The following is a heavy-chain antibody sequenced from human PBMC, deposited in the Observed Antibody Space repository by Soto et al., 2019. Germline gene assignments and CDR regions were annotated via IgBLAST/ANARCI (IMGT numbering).Heavy chain of an antibody. Sequence: QPGGSLRLSCAASGFTFSSYSMNWVRQAPGKGLEWVSYISSSSTIYYADSVKGRFTISRDNAKNSLYLQMNSLRDEDTAVYYCAREEGSDIVVVVAATPRYYGMDVWGQGTTVTVSS. CDR1: GFTFSSYS. CDR3: AREEGSDIVVVVAATPRYYGMDV. V-gene: IGHV3-48*02. J-gene: IGHJ6*02. CDR2: ISSSSTI. D-gene: IGHD2-15*01.